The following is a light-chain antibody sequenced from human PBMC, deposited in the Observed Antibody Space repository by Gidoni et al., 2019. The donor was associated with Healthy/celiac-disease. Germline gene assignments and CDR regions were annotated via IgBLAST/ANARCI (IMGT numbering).Light chain of an antibody. Sequence: SYELTQPLSVSVSPGQTASITCSGDKLGDKYACWYQQKPGQSPVLVIYQDSKRPSGIPERFSGSNSGNTATLTISGTQAMYEADYYCQAWDSSTVVFGGGTKLTVL. V-gene: IGLV3-1*01. CDR1: KLGDKY. J-gene: IGLJ2*01. CDR2: QDS. CDR3: QAWDSSTVV.